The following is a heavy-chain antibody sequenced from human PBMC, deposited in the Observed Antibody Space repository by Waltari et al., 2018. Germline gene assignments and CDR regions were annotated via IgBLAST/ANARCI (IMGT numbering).Heavy chain of an antibody. V-gene: IGHV1-69*14. Sequence: QVQLVQSGAEVKKPGSSVKVSCKASGGTFSSYAISWVRQAPGQGFGGMGGIIPICGKANEAEKFKGRDTITADKSTSTAYMELSSLGSEDTAVYYCATYYYGSGSWLVWGKGTTVTVSS. CDR1: GGTFSSYA. CDR2: IIPICGKA. J-gene: IGHJ6*04. D-gene: IGHD3-10*01. CDR3: ATYYYGSGSWLV.